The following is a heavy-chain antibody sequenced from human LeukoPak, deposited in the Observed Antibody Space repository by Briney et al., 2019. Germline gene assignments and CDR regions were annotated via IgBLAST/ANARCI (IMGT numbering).Heavy chain of an antibody. CDR2: IWYDGSNK. D-gene: IGHD1-26*01. CDR1: GFTFSSNG. J-gene: IGHJ4*02. Sequence: GKSLRLSCAASGFTFSSNGMHWVRQGPGKGLEWVTFIWYDGSNKYYADSVKGRFTISRDNSKNTLYLQMNSLRADDTAVYYCARDRGNSYFDFWGQGTLVTVSP. V-gene: IGHV3-33*01. CDR3: ARDRGNSYFDF.